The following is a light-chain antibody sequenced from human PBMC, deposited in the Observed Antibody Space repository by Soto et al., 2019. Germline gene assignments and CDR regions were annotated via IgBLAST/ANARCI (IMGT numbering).Light chain of an antibody. V-gene: IGLV2-8*01. J-gene: IGLJ2*01. CDR3: ISYAGSDNLV. CDR1: SSDVGNYNY. Sequence: QSVLTQPPSESGSPGQSVTISCTGTSSDVGNYNYVSWYQQHPGKDPKRLIYEVTKRPSGVPDRFSGSKSDNTASLTVSGLQDEDEADYFFISYAGSDNLVVGGGTKVTVL. CDR2: EVT.